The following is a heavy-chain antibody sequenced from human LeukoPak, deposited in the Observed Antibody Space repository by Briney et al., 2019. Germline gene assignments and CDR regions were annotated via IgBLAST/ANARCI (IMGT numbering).Heavy chain of an antibody. Sequence: PSETLSLTCTVSGGSISSYYWSWIRQPAGKGLEWIGRIYTSGSTNYNPSLKSRVTMSVDTSKNQFSLKLSSVTAADTAVYYCARVYFGGYSSGWYLIWAFDIWGQGTMVTVSS. CDR1: GGSISSYY. J-gene: IGHJ3*02. CDR2: IYTSGST. D-gene: IGHD6-19*01. V-gene: IGHV4-4*07. CDR3: ARVYFGGYSSGWYLIWAFDI.